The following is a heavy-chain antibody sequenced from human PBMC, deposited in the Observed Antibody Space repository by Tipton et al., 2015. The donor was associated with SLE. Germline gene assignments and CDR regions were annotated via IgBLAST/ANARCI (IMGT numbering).Heavy chain of an antibody. CDR1: GDSISHYY. CDR3: ASASWNYGFFDY. V-gene: IGHV3-53*01. J-gene: IGHJ4*02. Sequence: LSLTCTVSGDSISHYYWTWVRQAPGKGLEWVSVIYSAGDTYYADSVKGRFTISRDNSKNTVYLHMNSLRADDTAIYYCASASWNYGFFDYWGQGTLVTVSS. CDR2: IYSAGDT. D-gene: IGHD1-7*01.